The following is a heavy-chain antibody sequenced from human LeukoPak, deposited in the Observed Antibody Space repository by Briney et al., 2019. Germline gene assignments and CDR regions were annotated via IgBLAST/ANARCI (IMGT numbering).Heavy chain of an antibody. Sequence: ASVKVSCKASRYTFTSYDINWGRQATGQGLEWMGWMYPNSGNTGYAQKFQGRVTITRNTSISTAYMELSSLRSEDTAVYYCARGSGLRWFYYYYMDVWGKGTTVTVSS. CDR1: RYTFTSYD. J-gene: IGHJ6*03. CDR3: ARGSGLRWFYYYYMDV. CDR2: MYPNSGNT. D-gene: IGHD4-23*01. V-gene: IGHV1-8*03.